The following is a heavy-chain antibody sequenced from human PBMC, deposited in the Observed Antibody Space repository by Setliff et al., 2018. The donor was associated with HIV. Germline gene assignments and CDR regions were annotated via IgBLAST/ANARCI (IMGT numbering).Heavy chain of an antibody. CDR2: IYFNGIT. J-gene: IGHJ4*02. CDR3: ARDLPYSSAWYSPGPGGLDQ. D-gene: IGHD6-19*01. Sequence: PSETLSLTCSVSGDSVSSRSYYWGWIRQSPGKGLEWIGSIYFNGITHDNPSLKSRVIISVDTSKNQLSLKLISMTAADTAVYYCARDLPYSSAWYSPGPGGLDQWGQGTLVT. CDR1: GDSVSSRSYY. V-gene: IGHV4-39*07.